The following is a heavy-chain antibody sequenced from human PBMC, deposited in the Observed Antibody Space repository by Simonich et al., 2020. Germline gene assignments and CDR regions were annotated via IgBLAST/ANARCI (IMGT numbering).Heavy chain of an antibody. D-gene: IGHD6-13*01. V-gene: IGHV4-39*01. CDR1: GGSISSSSYY. J-gene: IGHJ3*02. Sequence: QLQLQESGPGLVKPSETLSLTCTVSGGSISSSSYYLGWIRQPPGKGLEWIGSIYYGRSTYYNPSLTSRVTISVDTSKSQFSLKRSSVTAADTAVYYCARHAGFAFDIWGQGTMVTVSS. CDR3: ARHAGFAFDI. CDR2: IYYGRST.